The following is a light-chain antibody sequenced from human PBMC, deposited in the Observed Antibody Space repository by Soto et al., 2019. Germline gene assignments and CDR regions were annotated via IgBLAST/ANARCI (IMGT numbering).Light chain of an antibody. J-gene: IGKJ1*01. CDR2: DAS. V-gene: IGKV1-5*01. CDR3: QQYMSYS. Sequence: DIQMSQSPSTLSASVGDRVTITCRASQSISTWLAWYQQQPGKAPKLLIYDASRLKSGVPSRFSGSGSGKEFTLAISGLQPDDFATYFCQQYMSYSFGQGTKVDIK. CDR1: QSISTW.